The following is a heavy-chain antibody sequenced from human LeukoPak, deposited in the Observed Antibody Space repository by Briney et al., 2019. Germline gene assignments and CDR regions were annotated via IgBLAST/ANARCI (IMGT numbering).Heavy chain of an antibody. CDR3: ARSARYQLLPRD. J-gene: IGHJ4*02. V-gene: IGHV4-59*12. CDR2: IYHSGST. Sequence: SETLSLTCTVSGGSISSYYWGWIRQPPGKGLEWIGYIYHSGSTYYNPSLKSRVTISVDRSKNQFSLKLSSVTAADTAVYYCARSARYQLLPRDWGQGTLVTVSS. D-gene: IGHD2-2*01. CDR1: GGSISSYY.